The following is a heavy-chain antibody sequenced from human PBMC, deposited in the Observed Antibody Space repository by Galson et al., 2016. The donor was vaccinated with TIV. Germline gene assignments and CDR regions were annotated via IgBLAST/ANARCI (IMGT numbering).Heavy chain of an antibody. CDR3: ARGENPVPSFYFDY. J-gene: IGHJ4*02. V-gene: IGHV3-74*01. CDR2: INTDGSTT. Sequence: SLRLSCAASGFTFSSYAMNWVRQAPGKGLVWVSRINTDGSTTTYVDSVEGRFTISRDNAKNTLFLQMTSLRAEDTAVYYCARGENPVPSFYFDYWGQGTLVTVSS. D-gene: IGHD2-2*01. CDR1: GFTFSSYA.